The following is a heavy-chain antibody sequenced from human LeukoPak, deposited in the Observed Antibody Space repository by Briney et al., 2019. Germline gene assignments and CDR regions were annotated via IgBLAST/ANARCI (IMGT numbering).Heavy chain of an antibody. CDR3: ARVIVVVPIGVYHYYAMDV. J-gene: IGHJ6*02. V-gene: IGHV4-31*03. CDR1: GDSISTGGYY. D-gene: IGHD2-2*01. CDR2: IYYSGST. Sequence: PSQTLSLTCTVPGDSISTGGYYWAWPRQHRERGLEWIGYIYYSGSTHYNPSLQSRVTISVDTSKNQFSLNLNSVTAADTAVYYCARVIVVVPIGVYHYYAMDVWGQGTTVTVSS.